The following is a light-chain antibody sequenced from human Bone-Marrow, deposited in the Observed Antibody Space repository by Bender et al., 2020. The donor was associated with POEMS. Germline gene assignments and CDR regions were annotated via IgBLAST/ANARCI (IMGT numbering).Light chain of an antibody. V-gene: IGLV2-14*03. CDR1: TSDIGGYNY. CDR3: CSYAGSDTWV. Sequence: QSALSQPASVSGSPGQSITFSCTGTTSDIGGYNYVSWYQQHPGKAPKLILYAVTNRPAGVSNRFSGSKSGNTASLTISGLQSEDEADYYCCSYAGSDTWVFGGGTNLTVL. CDR2: AVT. J-gene: IGLJ3*02.